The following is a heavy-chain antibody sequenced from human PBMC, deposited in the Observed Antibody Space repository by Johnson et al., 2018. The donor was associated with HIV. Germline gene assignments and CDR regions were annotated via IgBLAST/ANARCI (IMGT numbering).Heavy chain of an antibody. D-gene: IGHD3-22*01. CDR1: GFTFSSYG. Sequence: QMQLVESGGGVVQPGRSLRLSCAASGFTFSSYGMHWVRQAPGKGLEWVAVIWYDGSNKYYADSVKGRFTISRDNSKNTLYLQMNSRRAEDTAVYYCGGSYYYDSSGYYARNAFDIWGQGTMVTVSS. CDR2: IWYDGSNK. V-gene: IGHV3-33*01. CDR3: GGSYYYDSSGYYARNAFDI. J-gene: IGHJ3*02.